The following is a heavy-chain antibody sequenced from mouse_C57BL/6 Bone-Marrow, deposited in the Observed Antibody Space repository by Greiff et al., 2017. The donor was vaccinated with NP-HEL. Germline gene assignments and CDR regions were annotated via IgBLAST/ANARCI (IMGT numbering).Heavy chain of an antibody. D-gene: IGHD2-3*01. CDR2: IDPSDSYT. V-gene: IGHV1-50*01. J-gene: IGHJ1*03. CDR3: ARDDYWYFDV. CDR1: GYTFTSYW. Sequence: VQLQQPGAELVKPGASVKLSCKASGYTFTSYWMPWVKQRPGQGLEWIGEIDPSDSYTNYNQKFKGKATLTVDTSSSTAYMQLSSLTSEDSAVYYCARDDYWYFDVWGTGTTVTVSS.